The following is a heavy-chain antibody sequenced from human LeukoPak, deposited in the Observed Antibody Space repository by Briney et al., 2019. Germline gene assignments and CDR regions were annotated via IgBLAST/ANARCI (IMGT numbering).Heavy chain of an antibody. CDR3: ARDYYDSSGPNPFDY. CDR2: IKQDGSEK. J-gene: IGHJ4*02. V-gene: IGHV3-7*01. D-gene: IGHD3-22*01. Sequence: PGGSLRLSCAASGFSFSSHAMSWVRQAPGKGLEWVANIKQDGSEKYYVDSVKGRFTISRDNAKNSLYLQMNSLRAEDTAVYYCARDYYDSSGPNPFDYWGQGTLVTVSS. CDR1: GFSFSSHA.